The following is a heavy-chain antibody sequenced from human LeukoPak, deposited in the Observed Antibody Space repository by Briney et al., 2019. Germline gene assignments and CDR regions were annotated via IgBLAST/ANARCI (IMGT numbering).Heavy chain of an antibody. CDR3: ARTQELSSGFSYFDY. CDR1: GFTVSSNY. Sequence: PGGSLRLSCAASGFTVSSNYMSWVRQAPGKGLEWVSVIYSGGSTYYADSVKGRFTISRDNSKNTLYLQMNSLRAEDTAVYYCARTQELSSGFSYFDYWGQGTLVTVSS. J-gene: IGHJ4*02. CDR2: IYSGGST. D-gene: IGHD6-13*01. V-gene: IGHV3-66*02.